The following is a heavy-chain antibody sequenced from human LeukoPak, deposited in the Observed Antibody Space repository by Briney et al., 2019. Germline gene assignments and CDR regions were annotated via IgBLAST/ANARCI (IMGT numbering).Heavy chain of an antibody. CDR1: GGSISSYY. J-gene: IGHJ4*02. CDR2: IYYSGST. V-gene: IGHV4-59*01. CDR3: ARRDGYKFDH. D-gene: IGHD5-24*01. Sequence: SETLSLTCTVSGGSISSYYWSWIRQPPGKGLEWIGYIYYSGSTNYNPSLKSRVTISVDTSKNQFSLKLSSVTAADTAVYYCARRDGYKFDHWGQGTLVTVSS.